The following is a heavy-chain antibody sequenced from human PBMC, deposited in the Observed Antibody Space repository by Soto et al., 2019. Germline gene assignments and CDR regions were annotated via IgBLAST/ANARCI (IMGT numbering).Heavy chain of an antibody. V-gene: IGHV3-23*01. Sequence: EVQLLESGGGLVQPGVSLRLSCAASGFTFSSYAMSWFRQAPGKGLEWVSAISGSGGSTYYADSVKGRFTISRDNSKNTLYLQMNSLRAVDTAVYYCAAGGYDYVRGSYRLDTSRKWELLRQARGAFDLWGQGTMVTVS. CDR1: GFTFSSYA. J-gene: IGHJ3*01. D-gene: IGHD3-16*02. CDR2: ISGSGGST. CDR3: AAGGYDYVRGSYRLDTSRKWELLRQARGAFDL.